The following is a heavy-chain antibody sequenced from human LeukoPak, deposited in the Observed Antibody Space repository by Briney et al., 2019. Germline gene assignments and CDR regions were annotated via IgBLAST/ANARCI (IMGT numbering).Heavy chain of an antibody. CDR1: GGTFSSYT. V-gene: IGHV1-69*16. J-gene: IGHJ4*02. CDR2: IIPILGIA. CDR3: ARGWSSSWYYGFDY. D-gene: IGHD6-13*01. Sequence: GSSVKVSCKASGGTFSSYTISWVRQAPGQGLEWMGRIIPILGIANYAQKFQGRVTITTDESTSTAYMELSSLRSEDTAVYYCARGWSSSWYYGFDYWGQGTLVTVSS.